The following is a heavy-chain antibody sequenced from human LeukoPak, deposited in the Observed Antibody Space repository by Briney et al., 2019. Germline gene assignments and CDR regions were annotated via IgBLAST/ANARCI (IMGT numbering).Heavy chain of an antibody. CDR1: GFSFSNYA. D-gene: IGHD6-13*01. V-gene: IGHV3-23*01. CDR2: ISGTGGNT. Sequence: GGSLRLSCAVSGFSFSNYAMSWVRQFPGKGLEWVSGISGTGGNTYYADSVKGRFTISRDNSKNMLYLQMNTLTAEDTAIYFCARSYSSSWYSPDYWGQGTLVTVSS. J-gene: IGHJ4*02. CDR3: ARSYSSSWYSPDY.